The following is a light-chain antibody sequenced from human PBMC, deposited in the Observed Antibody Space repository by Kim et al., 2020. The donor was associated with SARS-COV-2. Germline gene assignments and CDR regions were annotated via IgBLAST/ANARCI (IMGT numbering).Light chain of an antibody. V-gene: IGKV1-5*03. J-gene: IGKJ1*01. Sequence: DIQMTQSPSTLSASVGDIVTITCRASKSISSWLAWYQQKPGKAPKLLIYKASSLESGVPSRFSGSGSGTEFTLTISSLQPDDFATYYCQQYNSYSWTFGQGTKVDIK. CDR3: QQYNSYSWT. CDR1: KSISSW. CDR2: KAS.